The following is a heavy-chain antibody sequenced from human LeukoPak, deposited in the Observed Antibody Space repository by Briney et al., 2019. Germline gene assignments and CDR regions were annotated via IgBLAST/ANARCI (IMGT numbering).Heavy chain of an antibody. D-gene: IGHD5-12*01. J-gene: IGHJ6*03. Sequence: SETLSLTCTVSGGSISSYYWSWIRQPPGKGLEWIGYIYYSGSTNYNPSLKSRVTISVDTSKNQFSLKLSSVTAADTAVYYCARQVATYYMDVWGKGTTVTISS. CDR2: IYYSGST. CDR1: GGSISSYY. CDR3: ARQVATYYMDV. V-gene: IGHV4-59*01.